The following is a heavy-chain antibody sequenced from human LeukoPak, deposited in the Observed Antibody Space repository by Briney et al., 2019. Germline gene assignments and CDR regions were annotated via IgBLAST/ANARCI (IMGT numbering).Heavy chain of an antibody. Sequence: SETLSLTCTVSGGSISRNYWSWIRQPPGKGLEWIGYLYYSGSTNTNYNPSLTSRATISVDTSKNQFSLKLSSVTAADTAVYYCAKDGGIVGAMQDDAFDIWGQGTMVTVSS. CDR2: LYYSGSTNT. D-gene: IGHD1-26*01. J-gene: IGHJ3*02. CDR1: GGSISRNY. CDR3: AKDGGIVGAMQDDAFDI. V-gene: IGHV4-59*01.